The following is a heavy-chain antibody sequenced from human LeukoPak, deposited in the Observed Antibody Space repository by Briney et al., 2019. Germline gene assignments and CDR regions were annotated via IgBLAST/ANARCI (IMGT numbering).Heavy chain of an antibody. CDR2: IYSGGRT. Sequence: PGGSLRLSCAASGFTFSSYSMNWVRQAPGKGLEWVSVIYSGGRTYYADSVKGRSTISRDNSKNTLFLQMNSLRAEDTALYYCARGEFGELKYWGQGTLVTVSS. V-gene: IGHV3-53*01. CDR1: GFTFSSYS. D-gene: IGHD3-10*01. CDR3: ARGEFGELKY. J-gene: IGHJ4*02.